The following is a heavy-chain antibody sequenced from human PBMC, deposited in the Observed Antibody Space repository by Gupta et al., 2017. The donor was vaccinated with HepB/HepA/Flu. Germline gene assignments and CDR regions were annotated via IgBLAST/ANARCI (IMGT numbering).Heavy chain of an antibody. CDR3: VRDKDWAFDS. Sequence: EVQLGESGGGLVQPGGSMRLSCAASGFTFSIYSINWIRQAPGKKLEWVAYISSTYEIWYADSVKGRFTISRDNGKNSLYLQMNSLRDEDTALYYCVRDKDWAFDSWGQGTPVTVSS. D-gene: IGHD3/OR15-3a*01. CDR2: ISSTYEI. CDR1: GFTFSIYS. J-gene: IGHJ4*02. V-gene: IGHV3-48*02.